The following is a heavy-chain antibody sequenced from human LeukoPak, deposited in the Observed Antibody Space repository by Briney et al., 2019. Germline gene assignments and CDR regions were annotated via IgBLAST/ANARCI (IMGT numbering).Heavy chain of an antibody. V-gene: IGHV3-74*01. J-gene: IGHJ4*02. Sequence: AGGSLRLSCAASGFTFSTYWMHWVRQAPGKGLVWVSRLSPDGSSSLYAASVKGRFTVSRDNAKNTLYLQINSLRAEDTAVYYCTRSPSLGGNYWGFDYWGQGTLVTVSS. CDR1: GFTFSTYW. CDR3: TRSPSLGGNYWGFDY. D-gene: IGHD1-26*01. CDR2: LSPDGSSS.